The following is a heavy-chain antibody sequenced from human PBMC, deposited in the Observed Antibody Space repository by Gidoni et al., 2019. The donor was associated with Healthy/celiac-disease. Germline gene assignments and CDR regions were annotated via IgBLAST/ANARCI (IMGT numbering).Heavy chain of an antibody. V-gene: IGHV1-18*01. CDR3: AREKVVSGSYDYNYYYGMDV. J-gene: IGHJ6*02. CDR2: SSAYNGNT. D-gene: IGHD3-10*01. Sequence: QVQLVHSGAEVKKPGASLQVSCQASGYTFTSYGISWVRQAPGQGLGWMGWSSAYNGNTNYEKKVQGRVTMTTDTSTRKAYMVLRGRRADDTAVYYCAREKVVSGSYDYNYYYGMDVWGQGTTVTVSS. CDR1: GYTFTSYG.